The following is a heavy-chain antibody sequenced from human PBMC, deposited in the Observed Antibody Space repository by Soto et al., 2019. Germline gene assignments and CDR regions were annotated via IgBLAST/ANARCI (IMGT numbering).Heavy chain of an antibody. D-gene: IGHD3-10*01. J-gene: IGHJ4*02. Sequence: QVQLVQSGAEVKKPGASVKVSCKASGYTFTSYAISWVRQAPGQGLEWMGWIRAYNGNTKYAQKVQGRVTMTTDTSTSTAYMDLRSLRSDDTAVYYCASDVNSGTFDYWGQGTLVTVSS. V-gene: IGHV1-18*01. CDR2: IRAYNGNT. CDR3: ASDVNSGTFDY. CDR1: GYTFTSYA.